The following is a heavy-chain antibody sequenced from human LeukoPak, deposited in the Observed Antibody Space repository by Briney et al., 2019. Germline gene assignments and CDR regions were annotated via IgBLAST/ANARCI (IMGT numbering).Heavy chain of an antibody. CDR2: ISAYSGTT. J-gene: IGHJ3*02. CDR1: GYTFANYG. D-gene: IGHD2-15*01. Sequence: GASVTVSCKASGYTFANYGISWVRQAPGQGLEWMGWISAYSGTTSYAQKLQGRVTMTTDTSTSTAYMDLRSLRSDDTAVYYCARWEVTGGSRHDAFDIWGQGTMVSVSS. CDR3: ARWEVTGGSRHDAFDI. V-gene: IGHV1-18*01.